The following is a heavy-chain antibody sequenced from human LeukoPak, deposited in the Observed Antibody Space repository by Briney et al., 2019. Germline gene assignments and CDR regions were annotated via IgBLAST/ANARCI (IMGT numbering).Heavy chain of an antibody. Sequence: GASVKVSCKASGYTFTSYYMYWVRQAPGQGLEWMGIINPSGGTTSYAQKFQGRATMTRDTSTSTAYMELSSLRSEDTAVYYCASNNAAVGWGQGTLVTVSS. CDR3: ASNNAAVG. V-gene: IGHV1-46*01. J-gene: IGHJ4*02. D-gene: IGHD6-13*01. CDR1: GYTFTSYY. CDR2: INPSGGTT.